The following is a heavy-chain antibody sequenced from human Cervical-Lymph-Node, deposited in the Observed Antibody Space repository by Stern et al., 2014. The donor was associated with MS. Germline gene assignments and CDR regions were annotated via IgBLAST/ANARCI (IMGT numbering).Heavy chain of an antibody. CDR2: ISYDGGTK. V-gene: IGHV3-30*04. Sequence: DQLVESGGGVVQPGRSLTLSCAASGFTFSSYAMYWVRQAPGKGLEWVTVISYDGGTKYYADSVKGRFTVSRDNSKSTFDLQMSSLRPEDTAVYYCARGRAIVGLDYWGQGTLVTVSS. D-gene: IGHD1-26*01. CDR3: ARGRAIVGLDY. CDR1: GFTFSSYA. J-gene: IGHJ4*02.